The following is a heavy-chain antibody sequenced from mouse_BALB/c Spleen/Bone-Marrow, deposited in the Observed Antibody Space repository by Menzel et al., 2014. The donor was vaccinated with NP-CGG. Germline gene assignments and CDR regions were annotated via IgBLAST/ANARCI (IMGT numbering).Heavy chain of an antibody. Sequence: VQLQQSGPGLVAPSQSLSITCTVSGFSLTSYGVHWVRQPPGKGLEWLGVIWAGGSTNYNSALMSRLSISKDNSKSQVFLKMNSLQTDDTAMYYCARDNYRGVWFAYWGQGTLVTVSA. V-gene: IGHV2-9*02. J-gene: IGHJ3*01. CDR2: IWAGGST. CDR1: GFSLTSYG. CDR3: ARDNYRGVWFAY. D-gene: IGHD2-14*01.